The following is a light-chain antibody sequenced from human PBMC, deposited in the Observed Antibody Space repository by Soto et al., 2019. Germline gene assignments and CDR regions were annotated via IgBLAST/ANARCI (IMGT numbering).Light chain of an antibody. Sequence: EVVLTQSPGTLSLSPGERATLSCRASQSVSSSSLAWYQQKPGQAPRLLMYGTSRRAPGVPDTFSVSGSGTDFTLTISRLEPEDFAVYYCQQYSSSSLSFGGGTKVEI. CDR3: QQYSSSSLS. V-gene: IGKV3-20*01. CDR2: GTS. CDR1: QSVSSSS. J-gene: IGKJ4*01.